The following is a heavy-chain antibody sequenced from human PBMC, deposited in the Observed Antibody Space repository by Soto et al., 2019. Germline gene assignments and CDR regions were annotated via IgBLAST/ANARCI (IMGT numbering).Heavy chain of an antibody. J-gene: IGHJ4*02. D-gene: IGHD3-16*02. Sequence: EVQLVESGGDLIKPGGSLTLSCAASGFTFNLAYMSWVRQAPGKGLDWVGRIKSQADGGTTDYAAPVKGRCAVPRDNSTHTLSLQMNSLRNADSGVYSCTTGSWHPHCGQGTLVTVSS. CDR1: GFTFNLAY. CDR2: IKSQADGGTT. V-gene: IGHV3-15*01. CDR3: TTGSWHPH.